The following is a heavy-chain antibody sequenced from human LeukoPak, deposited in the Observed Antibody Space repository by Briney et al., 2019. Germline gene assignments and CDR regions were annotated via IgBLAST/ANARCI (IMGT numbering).Heavy chain of an antibody. CDR2: IYYSGST. D-gene: IGHD4-11*01. V-gene: IGHV4-59*12. J-gene: IGHJ6*03. CDR3: ARDGYSNQSGPNYYYYYMDV. Sequence: KPSETLSLTCIVSGGSISSYYWSWIRQPPGKGLEWIRYIYYSGSTNYNPSLKSRVTISVDTSKNQFSLKLSSVTAADTAVYYCARDGYSNQSGPNYYYYYMDVWGKGTTVTVSS. CDR1: GGSISSYY.